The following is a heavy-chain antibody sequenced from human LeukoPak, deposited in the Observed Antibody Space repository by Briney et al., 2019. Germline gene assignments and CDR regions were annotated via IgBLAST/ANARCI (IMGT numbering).Heavy chain of an antibody. CDR3: AAQPDF. Sequence: SETLSLTCTVSGGSISSYYWSWIRQPPGKGLEWIGYIYYSGSTNYKPSLKSRVTMSVDTSKNQFSLNLTSVTAADTAVYYCAAQPDFWGQGTLVTVSS. CDR2: IYYSGST. V-gene: IGHV4-59*01. J-gene: IGHJ4*02. CDR1: GGSISSYY.